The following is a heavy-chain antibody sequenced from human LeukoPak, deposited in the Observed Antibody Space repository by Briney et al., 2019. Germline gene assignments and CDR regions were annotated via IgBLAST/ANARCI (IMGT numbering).Heavy chain of an antibody. J-gene: IGHJ4*02. Sequence: GSSVNVSCKASGGTFSSYAISWVRQAPGQGLEWMGRIIPILGIANYAQKFQGRVTITADKSTSTAYMELSSLRSEDTAVYYCARGSAVPATEYDYWGQGTLVTVSS. CDR2: IIPILGIA. CDR3: ARGSAVPATEYDY. V-gene: IGHV1-69*04. D-gene: IGHD2-2*01. CDR1: GGTFSSYA.